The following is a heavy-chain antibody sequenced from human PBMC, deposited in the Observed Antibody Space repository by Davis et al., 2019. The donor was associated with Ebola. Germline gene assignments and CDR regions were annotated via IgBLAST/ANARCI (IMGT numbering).Heavy chain of an antibody. CDR3: ARDDSGRYCSGGSCGDYYYYYGMDV. J-gene: IGHJ6*02. CDR1: GYTFTSYY. Sequence: ASVKVSYKASGYTFTSYYMHWVRQAPGQGLEWMGIINPSGSSTSYAQKFQGRVTMTRDTSTSTVYMELSSLRSEDTAVYYCARDDSGRYCSGGSCGDYYYYYGMDVWGQGTTVTVSS. V-gene: IGHV1-46*01. D-gene: IGHD2-15*01. CDR2: INPSGSST.